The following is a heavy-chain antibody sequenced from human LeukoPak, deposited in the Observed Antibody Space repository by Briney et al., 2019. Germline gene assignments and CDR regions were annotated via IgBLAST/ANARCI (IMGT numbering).Heavy chain of an antibody. Sequence: SETLSLTCAVYGGSFSGYYWSWIRQPPGKGLEWIGEINHSGSTNYNPSLKSRVTISVDTSKNQFSLKLSSVTAADTAVYYCARPGSDNWFDPWGQGTLVTVSS. CDR2: INHSGST. V-gene: IGHV4-34*01. J-gene: IGHJ5*02. CDR3: ARPGSDNWFDP. CDR1: GGSFSGYY. D-gene: IGHD1-14*01.